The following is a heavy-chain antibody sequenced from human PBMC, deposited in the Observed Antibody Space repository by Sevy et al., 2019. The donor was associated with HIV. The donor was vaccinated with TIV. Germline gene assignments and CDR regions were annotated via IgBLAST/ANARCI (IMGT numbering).Heavy chain of an antibody. CDR3: AKEDDAFDV. CDR1: GFTFSNYA. Sequence: GGSLRLSCAGSGFTFSNYAMHWVRQPPGKGLECVAGLCFHGRREHYADFAKGRFTISRDNSKNTVYLHMDSLRTDDTAVYYCAKEDDAFDVWGQGTMVTVSS. J-gene: IGHJ3*01. CDR2: LCFHGRRE. V-gene: IGHV3-30*18.